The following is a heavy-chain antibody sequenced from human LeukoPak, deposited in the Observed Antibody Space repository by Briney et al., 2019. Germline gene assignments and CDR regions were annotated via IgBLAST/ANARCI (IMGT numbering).Heavy chain of an antibody. CDR2: INPNSGGT. CDR3: ARVGGPTVTDEAFDI. V-gene: IGHV1-2*02. D-gene: IGHD4-17*01. J-gene: IGHJ3*02. CDR1: GYTFTSYY. Sequence: GASVKVSCKASGYTFTSYYMHWVRQAPGQGLEWMGWINPNSGGTNYAQKFQGRVTMTRDTSISTAYMELSRLRSDDTAVYYCARVGGPTVTDEAFDIWGQGTMVTVSS.